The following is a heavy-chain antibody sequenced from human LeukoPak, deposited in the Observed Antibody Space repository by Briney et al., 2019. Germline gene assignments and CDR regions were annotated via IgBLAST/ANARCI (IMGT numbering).Heavy chain of an antibody. V-gene: IGHV3-53*01. Sequence: TGGSLRLSCAASGFTVSSNYMSWVRQAPGKGLEWVSVIYSGGSTYYADSVKGRFTISRDNSKNTLYLQMNSLRAGDTAVYYCARDREGTFDIWGQGTMVTVSS. CDR1: GFTVSSNY. J-gene: IGHJ3*02. CDR3: ARDREGTFDI. CDR2: IYSGGST.